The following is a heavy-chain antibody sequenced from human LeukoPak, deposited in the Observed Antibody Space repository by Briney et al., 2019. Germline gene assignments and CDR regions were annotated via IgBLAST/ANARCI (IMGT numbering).Heavy chain of an antibody. Sequence: GGSLRLSCAASGFTFSSYAMSWVRQAPGKGLEWVSAISGSGGSTYYADSVKGRFTISTDNSKNTLYLQMNSLRAEDTAVYYCAKDLGMVRGPHNWFDPWGQGTLVTVSS. D-gene: IGHD3-10*01. CDR3: AKDLGMVRGPHNWFDP. CDR2: ISGSGGST. V-gene: IGHV3-23*01. J-gene: IGHJ5*02. CDR1: GFTFSSYA.